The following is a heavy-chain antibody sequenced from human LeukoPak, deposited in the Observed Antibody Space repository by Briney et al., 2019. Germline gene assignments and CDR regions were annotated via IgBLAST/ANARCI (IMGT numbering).Heavy chain of an antibody. CDR2: INPKSGGT. CDR3: ARDPRNMVRGVIGFTGSYMDV. Sequence: GASVKVSCKASGYTFTGYYMHWVRQAPGQGLEWMGWINPKSGGTNYAQKFQGRVTMTRDRSISTAYMELSRPRSDDTAVYYCARDPRNMVRGVIGFTGSYMDVWGKGTTVTVSS. CDR1: GYTFTGYY. J-gene: IGHJ6*03. V-gene: IGHV1-2*02. D-gene: IGHD3-10*01.